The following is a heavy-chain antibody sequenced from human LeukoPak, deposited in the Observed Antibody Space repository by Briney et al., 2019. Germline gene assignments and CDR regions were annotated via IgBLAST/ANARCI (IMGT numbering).Heavy chain of an antibody. CDR1: GYTFNNYA. Sequence: ASVKVSCKASGYTFNNYAINWVRQAPGQGLEWMGWINTNTGNPTYAQGFTGRFVFSVDTSVRTAYLQIGSLKAEDTAVYYCARSNNDGDYLGVGFDYWGQGTLVTVSS. D-gene: IGHD4-17*01. CDR2: INTNTGNP. J-gene: IGHJ4*02. V-gene: IGHV7-4-1*01. CDR3: ARSNNDGDYLGVGFDY.